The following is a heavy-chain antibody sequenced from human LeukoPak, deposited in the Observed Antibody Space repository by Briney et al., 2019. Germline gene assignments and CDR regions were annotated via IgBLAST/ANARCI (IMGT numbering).Heavy chain of an antibody. D-gene: IGHD1-1*01. CDR1: GGSVDSSTFY. CDR3: ARRSAHATTGSDY. J-gene: IGHJ4*02. CDR2: IYYSGTI. Sequence: PSETLSLTCTVSGGSVDSSTFYRGWIRQPPGKGLEWLATIYYSGTIHYNPALNSRLTISADTSKNQISLQVRSVTAADTAVYYCARRSAHATTGSDYWGQGTLVTVSS. V-gene: IGHV4-39*01.